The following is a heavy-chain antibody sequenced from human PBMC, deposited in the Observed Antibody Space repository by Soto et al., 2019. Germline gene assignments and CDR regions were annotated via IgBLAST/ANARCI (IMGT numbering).Heavy chain of an antibody. D-gene: IGHD5-12*01. Sequence: LRLSCSASGFMFSRFAMHWVRQAPGKGLEYVAAISGSGSKTYYSDSVKGRFSISRDKSTNTLYLQMSSLRPEDTAVYYCVKEGATGYDVGRVYYYGMDVWGRGTTVTVSS. CDR2: ISGSGSKT. V-gene: IGHV3-64D*06. J-gene: IGHJ6*02. CDR1: GFMFSRFA. CDR3: VKEGATGYDVGRVYYYGMDV.